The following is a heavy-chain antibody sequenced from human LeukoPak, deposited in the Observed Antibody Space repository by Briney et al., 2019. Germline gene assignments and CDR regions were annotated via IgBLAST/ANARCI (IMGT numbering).Heavy chain of an antibody. CDR1: GFTFSDHY. CDR2: ISGSSGII. D-gene: IGHD2-15*01. CDR3: ARRSYSGLDY. Sequence: PGGSLRLSCAASGFTFSDHYMDWVRQAPGKGLEWVSYISGSSGIIDYADSVRGRFTISRDNAKNSLYLQMNSLRAEDTAVYYCARRSYSGLDYWGQGTLVTVSS. J-gene: IGHJ4*02. V-gene: IGHV3-48*01.